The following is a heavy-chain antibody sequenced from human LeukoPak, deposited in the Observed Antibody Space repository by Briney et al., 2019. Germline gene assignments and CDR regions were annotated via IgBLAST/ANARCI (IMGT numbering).Heavy chain of an antibody. CDR1: GFTFTNYP. J-gene: IGHJ4*02. Sequence: PGGSLRLSCSASGFTFTNYPFHWVRQAPGKGLEYVSGVNSNGGSTYYADSVKGRFTISRDNSENTLYLQMSSLRGEDTAVYYCVKDRRVAVTGPFDYWGQGTLVTVSS. CDR3: VKDRRVAVTGPFDY. D-gene: IGHD6-19*01. V-gene: IGHV3-64D*06. CDR2: VNSNGGST.